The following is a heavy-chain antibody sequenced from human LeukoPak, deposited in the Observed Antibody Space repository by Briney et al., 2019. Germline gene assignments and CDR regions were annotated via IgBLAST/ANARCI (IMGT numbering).Heavy chain of an antibody. CDR3: ARAGFTFSDYFGSFFDY. CDR2: IKHDGSED. CDR1: GFTFSNYW. Sequence: GSLILSCAASGFTFSNYWMTWVRQAPGKGLEWVANIKHDGSEDYYLDSVKGRFIISRDNAKNSLYLQMNSLRAEDTAVYYCARAGFTFSDYFGSFFDYWGQGTLVTVSS. D-gene: IGHD3-10*01. V-gene: IGHV3-7*01. J-gene: IGHJ4*02.